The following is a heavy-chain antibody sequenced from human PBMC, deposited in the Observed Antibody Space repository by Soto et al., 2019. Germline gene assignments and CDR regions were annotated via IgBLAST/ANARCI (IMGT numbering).Heavy chain of an antibody. Sequence: EVQLVESGEGLVQPGGSLRLSCAASGFTFSSYAMHWVRQAPGKGLEYVSAISSTGGSTYYADSVKGRFTISRDNSKNTLYIQMGNLRAEDMAVYYCARSYFGSSGPFDFWGQGNLVPVSS. D-gene: IGHD3-22*01. V-gene: IGHV3-64*02. CDR1: GFTFSSYA. CDR2: ISSTGGST. J-gene: IGHJ4*02. CDR3: ARSYFGSSGPFDF.